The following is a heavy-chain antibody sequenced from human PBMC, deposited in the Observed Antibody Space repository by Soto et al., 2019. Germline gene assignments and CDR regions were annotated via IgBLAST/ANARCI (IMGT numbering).Heavy chain of an antibody. CDR2: IYYSGST. CDR3: ARFPGYSSSWYPSYFDY. J-gene: IGHJ4*02. V-gene: IGHV4-39*01. Sequence: SETLSLTCTVSGGSISSSSYYWGWIRQPPGKGLEWIGSIYYSGSTYYNPSLKSRVTISVDTSKNQFSLKLSSVTAADTAVYYCARFPGYSSSWYPSYFDYWGQGTLVTVSS. D-gene: IGHD6-13*01. CDR1: GGSISSSSYY.